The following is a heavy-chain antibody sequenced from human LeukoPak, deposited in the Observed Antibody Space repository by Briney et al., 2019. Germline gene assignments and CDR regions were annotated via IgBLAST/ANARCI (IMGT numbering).Heavy chain of an antibody. D-gene: IGHD3-9*01. V-gene: IGHV3-48*03. J-gene: IGHJ3*02. Sequence: GGSLRLSCAASGFTFSSYEMNWVRQAPGKGLEWVSYISSSGSTIYYADSVKGRFTISRDNAKNTLYLQMNSLRAEDTAVYYCAREGNDILTGYSTTDAFDIWGQGTMVTVSS. CDR3: AREGNDILTGYSTTDAFDI. CDR2: ISSSGSTI. CDR1: GFTFSSYE.